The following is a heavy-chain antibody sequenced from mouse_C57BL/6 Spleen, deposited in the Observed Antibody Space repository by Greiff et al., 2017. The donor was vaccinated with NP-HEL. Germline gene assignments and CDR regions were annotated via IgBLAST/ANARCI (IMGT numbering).Heavy chain of an antibody. CDR1: GFTFSSYA. J-gene: IGHJ4*01. V-gene: IGHV5-4*01. CDR2: ISDGGSYT. CDR3: AREGLSAQATEAMDY. Sequence: EVMLVESGGGLVKPGGSLKLSCAASGFTFSSYAMSWVRQTPEKRLEWVATISDGGSYTYYPDNVKGRFTISRDNAKNNLYLQMSHLKSEDTAMYYCAREGLSAQATEAMDYWGQGTSVTVSS. D-gene: IGHD3-2*02.